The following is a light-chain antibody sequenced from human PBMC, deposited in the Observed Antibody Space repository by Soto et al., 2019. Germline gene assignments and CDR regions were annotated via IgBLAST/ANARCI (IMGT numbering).Light chain of an antibody. J-gene: IGKJ1*01. V-gene: IGKV1-5*01. CDR1: QSVSTW. CDR3: QQSSTTPWT. CDR2: GAS. Sequence: DIQMTQSPSTLSASVGDRVTITCRASQSVSTWLAWYQQKPGKAPKLLISGASSLQSGVPSRFSGSGSGTEFTLTISSLQPDDFATYYCQQSSTTPWTFGQGTKVEIK.